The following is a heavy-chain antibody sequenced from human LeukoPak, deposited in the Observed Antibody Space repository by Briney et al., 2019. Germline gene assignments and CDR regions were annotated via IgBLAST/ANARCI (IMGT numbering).Heavy chain of an antibody. D-gene: IGHD6-13*01. CDR1: GGSISSGGYY. CDR2: IYYSGST. J-gene: IGHJ5*02. V-gene: IGHV4-31*03. CDR3: ARDLLAAAGNWSDP. Sequence: SETLSLTCTVSGGSISSGGYYWSWIRQHPGKGLEWIGYIYYSGSTYYNPSLKSRVTISVDTSKNQFSLKLSSVTAADTAVYYCARDLLAAAGNWSDPWGQGTLVTVSS.